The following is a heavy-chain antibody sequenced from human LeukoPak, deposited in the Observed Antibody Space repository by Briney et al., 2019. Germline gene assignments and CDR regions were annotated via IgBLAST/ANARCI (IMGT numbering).Heavy chain of an antibody. CDR3: AKKEAGGYSSSCLDD. CDR1: GFTFSSYG. J-gene: IGHJ4*02. D-gene: IGHD6-13*01. CDR2: ISYDGSRK. Sequence: TGGSLRLSCVASGFTFSSYGMHWVRQAPGKGLEWVAVISYDGSRKHHADSVKGRFTISRDNSKNTLYLQMNSLRAEDTAVYYCAKKEAGGYSSSCLDDWGQGTLVTVSS. V-gene: IGHV3-30*18.